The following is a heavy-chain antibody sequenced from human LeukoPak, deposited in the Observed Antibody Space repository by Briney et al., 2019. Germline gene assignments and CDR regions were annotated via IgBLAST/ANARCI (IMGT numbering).Heavy chain of an antibody. CDR1: GGSISSYY. D-gene: IGHD3-9*01. Sequence: SETLSLTCTVSGGSISSYYWSWIRQPPGKGLEWIGYIYYSGSTNYNPSLKSRVTISVDTSKNQFSLKLSSVTAADTAVYYCARVRLVTGGHLDYWGQGTLVTVSP. CDR3: ARVRLVTGGHLDY. J-gene: IGHJ4*02. CDR2: IYYSGST. V-gene: IGHV4-59*01.